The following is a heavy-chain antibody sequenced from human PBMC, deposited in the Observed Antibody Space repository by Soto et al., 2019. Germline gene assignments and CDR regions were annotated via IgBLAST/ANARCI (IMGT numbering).Heavy chain of an antibody. CDR1: GGSISSYY. J-gene: IGHJ3*02. CDR3: ARGVGYCSGGSCFDAFDI. V-gene: IGHV4-59*01. Sequence: SETLSLTCTVSGGSISSYYWSWIRQPPGKGLEWIGYIYYSGSTNYNPSLKSRVTISVDTSKNQFSLKLSSVTAADTAVFFCARGVGYCSGGSCFDAFDICGQGTMVTVSS. CDR2: IYYSGST. D-gene: IGHD2-15*01.